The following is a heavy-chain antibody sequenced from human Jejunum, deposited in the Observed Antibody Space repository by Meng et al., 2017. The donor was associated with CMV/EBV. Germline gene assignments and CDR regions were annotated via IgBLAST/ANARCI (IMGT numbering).Heavy chain of an antibody. J-gene: IGHJ4*02. Sequence: QVPLQGSGPGLVKPSETLSLTCTVSCGSINSFYWRWIRQPAGKGLEWIGRIYSSGSANYNPSLKSRVTMSVDTSKNQFSLKLTSVTAADTAIYYCVRDRLYFEYWGQGTLVTVSS. V-gene: IGHV4-4*07. CDR1: CGSINSFY. CDR2: IYSSGSA. CDR3: VRDRLYFEY.